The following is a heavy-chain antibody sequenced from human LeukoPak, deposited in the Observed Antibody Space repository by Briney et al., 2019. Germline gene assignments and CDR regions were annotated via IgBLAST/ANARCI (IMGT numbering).Heavy chain of an antibody. Sequence: PGGSLRLSCVASEFTFTSYTMNWVRQAPGKGLEWVSSISSSGGYIYYADSVEGRFTISRDNAKNSLYLEMNSLRAEDTGVYSCAGQYYASSYGMDVWGQGTTVTVSS. CDR1: EFTFTSYT. CDR3: AGQYYASSYGMDV. V-gene: IGHV3-21*01. CDR2: ISSSGGYI. D-gene: IGHD3-3*01. J-gene: IGHJ6*02.